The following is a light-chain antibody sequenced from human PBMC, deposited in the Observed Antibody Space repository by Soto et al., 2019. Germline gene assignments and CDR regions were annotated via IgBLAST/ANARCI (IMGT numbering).Light chain of an antibody. CDR2: AAS. CDR3: QQHNSYPYT. CDR1: QGIASL. J-gene: IGKJ1*01. V-gene: IGKV1-9*01. Sequence: DIQLTQSPSFLSAPVGDRVTITCRASQGIASLLAWYQQEPGKAPKVLIYAASTLEGGVPSRFSGSGSGTEFTLNISSLQPEDLATYYCQQHNSYPYTFGQGTKVDIK.